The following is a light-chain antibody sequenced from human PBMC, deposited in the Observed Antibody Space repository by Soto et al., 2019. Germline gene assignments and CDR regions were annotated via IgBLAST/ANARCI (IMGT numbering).Light chain of an antibody. V-gene: IGKV3-20*01. CDR2: GSS. CDR1: QSVSNNF. J-gene: IGKJ2*01. Sequence: EVVLTQSPGTLSLSPGERATLSCRASQSVSNNFFAWYQQTPGQAPRLLIFGSSDRATGIPARFSGSGSGTDFTLTISRLEPEDFAVYYCQQYGSSPPYTFGQGTQLEIK. CDR3: QQYGSSPPYT.